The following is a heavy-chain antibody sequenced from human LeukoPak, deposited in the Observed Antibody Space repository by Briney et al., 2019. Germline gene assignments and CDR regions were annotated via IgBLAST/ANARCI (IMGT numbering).Heavy chain of an antibody. CDR3: AASVEVATICFDY. J-gene: IGHJ4*02. D-gene: IGHD5-24*01. CDR1: GYSFTSYW. V-gene: IGHV5-10-1*01. Sequence: PGESLKISCKGSGYSFTSYWISWVRQMPGKGLEWMGRIDPSDSYTNYSPSFQGHVTISADKSISTAYLQWSSLKASDTAMYYCAASVEVATICFDYWGQGTLVTVSS. CDR2: IDPSDSYT.